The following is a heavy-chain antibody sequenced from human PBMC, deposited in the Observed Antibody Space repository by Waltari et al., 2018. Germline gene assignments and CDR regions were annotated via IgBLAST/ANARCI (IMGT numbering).Heavy chain of an antibody. Sequence: QVQLVQSGAEVKNPGASVKVSCKTSGYIFTDYYIHWMRQAPVQGLEWIGWINPNNGGTNYAQKFQGGVTMTRDTSISTVYMELSRLTSDDTAVYYCAREKSGSGRAMGVWGKGTTITVSS. CDR1: GYIFTDYY. V-gene: IGHV1-2*02. CDR3: AREKSGSGRAMGV. D-gene: IGHD3-10*01. CDR2: INPNNGGT. J-gene: IGHJ6*03.